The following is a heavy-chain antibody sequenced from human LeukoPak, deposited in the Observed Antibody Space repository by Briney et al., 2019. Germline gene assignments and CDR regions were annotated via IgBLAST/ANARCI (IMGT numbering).Heavy chain of an antibody. CDR2: IYYSGST. V-gene: IGHV4-59*01. J-gene: IGHJ4*02. D-gene: IGHD1-7*01. CDR1: GGSISGYY. Sequence: NPSETLSLTCTVSGGSISGYYWSWIRQPPGKGLEWIGYIYYSGSTKYNPSLKSRVTISVDASKTQFSLKLNSVTAADTAVYYCARGSRELYYFDYWGQGTLVTVSS. CDR3: ARGSRELYYFDY.